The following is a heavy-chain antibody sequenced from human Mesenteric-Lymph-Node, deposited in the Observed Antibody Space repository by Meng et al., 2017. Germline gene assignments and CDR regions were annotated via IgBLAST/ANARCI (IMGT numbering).Heavy chain of an antibody. V-gene: IGHV4-59*01. CDR1: DGSIRNSY. Sequence: SETLSLTCTVSDGSIRNSYWTWIRQSPGKGLEWLGYIHYTKMTSSNPSLESRLTISLDTSKTQFSLRLTSVTAADTAVYSCARGDWYLDLWGRGTLVTVSS. J-gene: IGHJ2*01. CDR2: IHYTKMT. CDR3: ARGDWYLDL.